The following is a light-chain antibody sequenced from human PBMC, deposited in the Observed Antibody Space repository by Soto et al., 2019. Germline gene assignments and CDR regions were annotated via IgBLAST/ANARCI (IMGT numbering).Light chain of an antibody. V-gene: IGLV2-14*01. J-gene: IGLJ1*01. CDR1: SSDVGGYNL. Sequence: QSALTQPASVSGSPGQSITISCTGTSSDVGGYNLVSWYQQYPDKAPKLMIFDVNTRPSGVANRFSGSKSGNTASLTITGLQYEDEADYYCSSYKSSSTLPYVFGTGTKVTVL. CDR3: SSYKSSSTLPYV. CDR2: DVN.